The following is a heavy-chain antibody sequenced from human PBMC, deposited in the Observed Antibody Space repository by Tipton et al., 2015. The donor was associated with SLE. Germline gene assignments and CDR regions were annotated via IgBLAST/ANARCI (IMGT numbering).Heavy chain of an antibody. J-gene: IGHJ6*02. Sequence: TLSLTCTVSGGSISGHYWSWIRQSPEKGLEYIGYIYYSGGTNYNPSLKSRVTISVDTSKNQFSLRLSSVTAADTAVYYCARLYSSSSHYYYGMDVWGQGTTVTVSS. CDR2: IYYSGGT. D-gene: IGHD6-6*01. CDR3: ARLYSSSSHYYYGMDV. V-gene: IGHV4-59*08. CDR1: GGSISGHY.